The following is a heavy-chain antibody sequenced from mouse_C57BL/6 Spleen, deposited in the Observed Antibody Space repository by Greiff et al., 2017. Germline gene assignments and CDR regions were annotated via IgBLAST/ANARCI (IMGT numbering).Heavy chain of an antibody. D-gene: IGHD2-3*01. V-gene: IGHV1-26*01. CDR1: GYTFTDYY. CDR2: INPNNGGT. CDR3: ARKWLLPYYAMDY. Sequence: EVQLQQSGPELVKPGASVKISCKASGYTFTDYYMNWVKQSHGKSLEWIGDINPNNGGTSYNQKFKGKATLTVDKSSSTAYMALRSLTSEDSAVYYCARKWLLPYYAMDYWGQGTSVTVSS. J-gene: IGHJ4*01.